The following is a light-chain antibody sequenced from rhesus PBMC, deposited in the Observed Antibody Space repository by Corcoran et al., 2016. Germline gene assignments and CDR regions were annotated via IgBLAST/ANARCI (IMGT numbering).Light chain of an antibody. CDR2: KAS. CDR3: QHNYGTPFT. V-gene: IGKV1-74*01. Sequence: DIQMTQSPSSLSASVGDRVTITCRTSENVNNYLNWYQQKPGKAPKPLINKASTLQSGVPSRFSGSGSGTDYTFTISSLRSEDVATYYCQHNYGTPFTFGPGTKLDIK. J-gene: IGKJ3*01. CDR1: ENVNNY.